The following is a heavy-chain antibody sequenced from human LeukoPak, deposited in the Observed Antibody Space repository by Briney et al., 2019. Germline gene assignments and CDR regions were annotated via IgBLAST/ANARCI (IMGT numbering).Heavy chain of an antibody. D-gene: IGHD3-10*01. Sequence: SGPTLVKPTQTLTLTCTFSGFSLSARAVGVGWISQPPGKALEWLALIYWNNNERYSPSLKSRLTITKDTSKNQVVLTMTNVDPLDTGTYYCARIWFGELLPFDYWGQGTLVTVSS. CDR1: GFSLSARAVG. J-gene: IGHJ4*02. CDR3: ARIWFGELLPFDY. V-gene: IGHV2-5*01. CDR2: IYWNNNE.